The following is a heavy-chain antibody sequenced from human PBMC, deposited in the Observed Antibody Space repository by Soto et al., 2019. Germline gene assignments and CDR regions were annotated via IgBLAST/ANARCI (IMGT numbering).Heavy chain of an antibody. CDR2: IYYRGST. CDR1: GGSISSYY. J-gene: IGHJ3*02. D-gene: IGHD3-10*01. CDR3: ARDRGKEAFDI. V-gene: IGHV4-59*01. Sequence: SETLSLTCTVSGGSISSYYWSWIRQPPGKGLEWIGYIYYRGSTNYNPSLKSRVTISVDTSKNQFSLNLSSVTAADTAVYYCARDRGKEAFDIWGQGTMVTVSS.